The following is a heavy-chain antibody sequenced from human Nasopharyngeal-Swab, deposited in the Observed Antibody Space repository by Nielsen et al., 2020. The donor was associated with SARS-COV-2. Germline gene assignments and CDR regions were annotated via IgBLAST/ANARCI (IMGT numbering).Heavy chain of an antibody. J-gene: IGHJ3*02. Sequence: SETLSLTCAVYGGSFSGYYWSWIRQSPGKGLEWIGEINHSGSINYNLSLKSRVTISVETSKNQFSLKLSSVTAADTAVYYCARVSLGIRWVRPVDDAFDIWGQGTMVTVSS. D-gene: IGHD3-10*01. V-gene: IGHV4-34*01. CDR1: GGSFSGYY. CDR2: INHSGSI. CDR3: ARVSLGIRWVRPVDDAFDI.